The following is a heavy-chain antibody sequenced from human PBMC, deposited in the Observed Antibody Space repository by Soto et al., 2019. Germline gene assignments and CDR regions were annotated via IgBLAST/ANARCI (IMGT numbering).Heavy chain of an antibody. D-gene: IGHD1-26*01. CDR3: AREVGAPSGWLDP. CDR1: GFTFTNYA. J-gene: IGHJ5*02. CDR2: ISASGGLK. Sequence: EVQLSESGGDLRQPGGSLRLSCAASGFTFTNYAMTWVRQTPGKGLEWVSGISASGGLKYYADSVQGRFTVSRDNSKNILYRQMDNLIDEDTALYYCAREVGAPSGWLDPWGQGTQVTVSS. V-gene: IGHV3-23*01.